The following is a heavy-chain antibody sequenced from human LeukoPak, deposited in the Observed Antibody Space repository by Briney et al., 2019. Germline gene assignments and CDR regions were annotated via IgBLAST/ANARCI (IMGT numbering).Heavy chain of an antibody. Sequence: GASVKVSCKASGYTFTSYDINWVRQATGQGLEWMGWMNPNSGNTGYAQKFQGRVTITRNTSISTAYMELSSLRSEDTAVYYCATLFISGPRKWFGPWGQGTLVTVSS. V-gene: IGHV1-8*03. J-gene: IGHJ5*02. CDR3: ATLFISGPRKWFGP. CDR2: MNPNSGNT. CDR1: GYTFTSYD. D-gene: IGHD1-26*01.